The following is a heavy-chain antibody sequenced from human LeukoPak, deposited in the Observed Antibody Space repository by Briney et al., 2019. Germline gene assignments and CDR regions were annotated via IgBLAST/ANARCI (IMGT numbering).Heavy chain of an antibody. J-gene: IGHJ3*02. V-gene: IGHV3-23*01. CDR1: GFTFSRSA. Sequence: PGGSLRLSCAASGFTFSRSAVSWVRQAPGKGLEWLSTINGGGGATYYADSVTGRFTISSDASQNTLYLQMNSLRTEDTAVYYCARFATGDDAFHIWGQGTMVTVSS. CDR2: INGGGGAT. D-gene: IGHD7-27*01. CDR3: ARFATGDDAFHI.